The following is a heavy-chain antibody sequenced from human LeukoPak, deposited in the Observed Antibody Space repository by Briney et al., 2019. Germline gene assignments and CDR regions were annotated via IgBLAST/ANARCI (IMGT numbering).Heavy chain of an antibody. Sequence: GGSLRLSCAASGFTFSSYAMHWVRQAPGKGLEWVAVISYDGSNKYYADSVKGRFTISRDNSKNTLYLQMNSLRAEDTAVYYCAKDAGSSDYFDYWGQGTLVTVSS. CDR3: AKDAGSSDYFDY. CDR1: GFTFSSYA. J-gene: IGHJ4*02. V-gene: IGHV3-30-3*01. CDR2: ISYDGSNK. D-gene: IGHD1-26*01.